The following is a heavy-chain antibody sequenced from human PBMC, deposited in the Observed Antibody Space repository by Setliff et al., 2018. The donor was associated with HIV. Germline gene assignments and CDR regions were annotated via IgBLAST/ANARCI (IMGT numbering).Heavy chain of an antibody. V-gene: IGHV1-3*01. Sequence: GASVKVSCKASGYTFTSYAMHWVRQAPGQRLEWMGWINAGNGDTKYSQKFQGRVTFTWDTSASTAYMELSSLRSEDTAVYYCARGLMGSSWYGPFWRYWGQGTLVTVSS. CDR3: ARGLMGSSWYGPFWRY. CDR2: INAGNGDT. D-gene: IGHD6-13*01. CDR1: GYTFTSYA. J-gene: IGHJ4*02.